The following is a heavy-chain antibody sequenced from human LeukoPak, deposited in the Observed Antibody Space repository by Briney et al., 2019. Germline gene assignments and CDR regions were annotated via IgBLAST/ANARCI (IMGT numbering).Heavy chain of an antibody. CDR3: TTLSYDVHY. J-gene: IGHJ4*02. CDR1: GFIFHNAW. D-gene: IGHD3-3*01. CDR2: IKSNPDGGTA. V-gene: IGHV3-15*05. Sequence: PGGSLRLSCAASGFIFHNAWMTWVRQAPGKGLEWVGRIKSNPDGGTADYAAPVEGRFIISRDDSKNTLYLQLNSLKTEDTAVYYCTTLSYDVHYWGQGTLVTVSS.